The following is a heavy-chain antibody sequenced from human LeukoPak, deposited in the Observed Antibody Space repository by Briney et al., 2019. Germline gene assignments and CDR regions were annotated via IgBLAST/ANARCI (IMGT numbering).Heavy chain of an antibody. CDR1: GFTFSNSW. CDR3: ATGDSGWYNY. Sequence: HPGGPLRLPCAASGFTFSNSWMHWPRHGPGKGPVWVSRNKSDGSYITYADSVKGRFIISRDNAENTLYLQMNSLRVDDTAVYYCATGDSGWYNYWGQGTLVTVSA. D-gene: IGHD6-19*01. J-gene: IGHJ4*02. V-gene: IGHV3-74*03. CDR2: NKSDGSYI.